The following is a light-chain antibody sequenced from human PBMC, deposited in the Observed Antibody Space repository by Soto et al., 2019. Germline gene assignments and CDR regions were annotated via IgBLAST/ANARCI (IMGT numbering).Light chain of an antibody. Sequence: EIVLTQSPGTLSLSPGERATLSCRASQSVFNRYLAWYQQKPGQAPMLLIFGASSRAIGIPDRFSGSESGTDFTLTSSGLAPEEFAVYHDQHYGSSPHTFGQGTKLEIK. CDR3: QHYGSSPHT. V-gene: IGKV3-20*01. J-gene: IGKJ2*01. CDR2: GAS. CDR1: QSVFNRY.